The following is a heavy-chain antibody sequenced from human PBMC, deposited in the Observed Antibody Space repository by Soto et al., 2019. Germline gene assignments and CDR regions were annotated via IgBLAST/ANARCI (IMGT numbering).Heavy chain of an antibody. CDR3: AHRTTTVTWWFDP. CDR1: GFSLTTRGVG. J-gene: IGHJ5*02. Sequence: QITLKESGPTLVKPTQTLTLTCTFSGFSLTTRGVGVGWIRQPPGKPLEWLALIYWDDDTRYSPSLKSRLAITKDTSKTQVVLTMSNIDPAATGTYFCAHRTTTVTWWFDPWGQGTLVTVSS. V-gene: IGHV2-5*02. CDR2: IYWDDDT. D-gene: IGHD4-17*01.